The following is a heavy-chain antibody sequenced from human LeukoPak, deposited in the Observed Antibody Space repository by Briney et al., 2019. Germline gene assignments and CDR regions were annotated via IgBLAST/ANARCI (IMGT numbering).Heavy chain of an antibody. CDR3: ARVAAAGSD. Sequence: SETLSLTCAVYGGSFSGYYWSWIRQPPGKGLEWIGEINHSGSTNYNPSLKSRVTISVDTSKNQFSLKLSSVTATDTAVYYCARVAAAGSDWGQGTLVTVSS. D-gene: IGHD6-13*01. J-gene: IGHJ1*01. CDR2: INHSGST. V-gene: IGHV4-34*01. CDR1: GGSFSGYY.